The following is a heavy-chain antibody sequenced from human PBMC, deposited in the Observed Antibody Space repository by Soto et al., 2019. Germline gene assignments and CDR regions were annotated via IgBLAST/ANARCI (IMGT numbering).Heavy chain of an antibody. J-gene: IGHJ6*03. CDR1: GFTFGDYA. V-gene: IGHV3-49*03. CDR3: TSHSNWNDAYYYMDV. Sequence: GGSLRLSCTASGFTFGDYAMSWFRQAPGKGLEWVGFIRSKAYGGTTEYAASVKGRFTISRDDSKSIAYLQMNSLKTEDTAVYYCTSHSNWNDAYYYMDVWGKGTSDTFSS. D-gene: IGHD1-1*01. CDR2: IRSKAYGGTT.